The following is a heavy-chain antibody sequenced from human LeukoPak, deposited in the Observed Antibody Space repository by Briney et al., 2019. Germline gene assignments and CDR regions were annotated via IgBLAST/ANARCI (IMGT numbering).Heavy chain of an antibody. J-gene: IGHJ5*02. D-gene: IGHD2-15*01. Sequence: SETLSLTCTVSGGSISSYYWSWIRQPAGKGLEWIGRIYTSGSTNYNPSLKSRVTMSVDTSKNQFSLKLSSVTAADTAVYYCARDLFPPLGPIGYCSGGSCYSGWFDPWGQGTLVTVSS. CDR3: ARDLFPPLGPIGYCSGGSCYSGWFDP. V-gene: IGHV4-4*07. CDR2: IYTSGST. CDR1: GGSISSYY.